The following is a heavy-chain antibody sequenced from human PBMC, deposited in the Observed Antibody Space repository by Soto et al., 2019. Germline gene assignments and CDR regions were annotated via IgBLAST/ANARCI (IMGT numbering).Heavy chain of an antibody. V-gene: IGHV1-69*01. CDR3: ARGGENYDFWRGYRYYGMDV. CDR1: GGTFSSYA. Sequence: NVSCKASGGTFSSYAISWVRQAPGQGLEWMGGIIPIFGTANYAQKFQGRVTITADESTSTAYMELSGLRSEDTAVYYCARGGENYDFWRGYRYYGMDVWGQGTTVTVSS. D-gene: IGHD3-3*01. CDR2: IIPIFGTA. J-gene: IGHJ6*02.